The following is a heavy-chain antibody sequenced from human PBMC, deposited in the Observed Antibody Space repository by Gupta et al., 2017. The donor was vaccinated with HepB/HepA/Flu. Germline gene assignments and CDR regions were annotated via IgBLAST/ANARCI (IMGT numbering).Heavy chain of an antibody. CDR2: MNQHGSVI. V-gene: IGHV3-74*01. CDR1: GFTVSSYW. J-gene: IGHJ4*02. D-gene: IGHD2/OR15-2a*01. CDR3: SRDTFGPYDY. Sequence: EVQLAESGGGLVQPGGSLRLSCAASGFTVSSYWMHGVRQAPGKGLVWVSRMNQHGSVINYADSVKGRFTISRDNTKNALYLQMNSLRAEDTAIYFCSRDTFGPYDYWGQGTLVTVSS.